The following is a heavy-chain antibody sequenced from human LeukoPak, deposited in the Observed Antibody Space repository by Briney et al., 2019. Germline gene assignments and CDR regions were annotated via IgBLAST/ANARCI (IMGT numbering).Heavy chain of an antibody. V-gene: IGHV3-74*01. Sequence: GGSLRLSCAASGFTFSSYWMHWVRQAPGKGLVWVSRINIAGSVTTYADSVKGRFTISRDNAKKTLYLQMNSLRAEDTAVYYCARDMVDWGQGTLVTVSS. J-gene: IGHJ4*02. CDR1: GFTFSSYW. CDR3: ARDMVD. D-gene: IGHD2-15*01. CDR2: INIAGSVT.